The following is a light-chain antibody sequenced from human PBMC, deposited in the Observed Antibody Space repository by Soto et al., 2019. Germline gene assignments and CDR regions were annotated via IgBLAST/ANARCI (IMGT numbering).Light chain of an antibody. V-gene: IGKV3-20*01. CDR1: QSVSSSY. Sequence: EIVLTQSPGTLSLSPGERATLSCRASQSVSSSYLAWYQQKPGQAPRLLIYGASSSATGIPDRFSGSGSGTDFTLTISRLEPEDFVVYYCQQYGSSRTTFGQGTKLEIK. CDR3: QQYGSSRTT. J-gene: IGKJ2*01. CDR2: GAS.